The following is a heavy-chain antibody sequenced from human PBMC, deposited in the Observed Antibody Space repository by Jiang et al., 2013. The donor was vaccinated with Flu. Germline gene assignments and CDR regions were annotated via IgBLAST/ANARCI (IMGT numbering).Heavy chain of an antibody. D-gene: IGHD5-18*01. J-gene: IGHJ5*02. Sequence: KVSCKASGYTFTSYYMHWVRQAPGQGLEWMGIINPSGGSTSYAQKFQGRVTMTRDTSTSTVYMELSSLRSEDTAVYYCAREYVDTAMVSYNWFRPVGPREPWSPSP. CDR1: GYTFTSYY. CDR3: AREYVDTAMVSYNWFRP. CDR2: INPSGGST. V-gene: IGHV1-46*01.